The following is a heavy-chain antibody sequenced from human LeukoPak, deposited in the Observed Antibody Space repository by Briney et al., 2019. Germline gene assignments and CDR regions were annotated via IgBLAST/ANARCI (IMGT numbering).Heavy chain of an antibody. CDR2: ISYDGSNK. CDR1: GFTFSSYA. J-gene: IGHJ4*02. V-gene: IGHV3-30*04. D-gene: IGHD6-19*01. Sequence: GGSLRLPCAASGFTFSSYAMHWVRQAPGKGLEWVAVISYDGSNKYYADSVKGRFTISRDNSKNTLYLQMNSLRAEDTAVYYCARDGREAVAGTFDYWGQGTLVTVSS. CDR3: ARDGREAVAGTFDY.